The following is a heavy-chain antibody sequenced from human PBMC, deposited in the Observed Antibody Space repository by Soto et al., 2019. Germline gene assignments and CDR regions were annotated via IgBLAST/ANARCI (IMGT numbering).Heavy chain of an antibody. D-gene: IGHD6-19*01. V-gene: IGHV1-3*01. CDR3: ASDAVAEAGLSSYFDY. CDR2: INAGNGNT. Sequence: QVQLVQSGAEVKKPGASVKVSCKASGYTFTSYAMHWVRQAPGQRLEWMGWINAGNGNTKYSQKFQGRVTITRDTSASTAYMELSSLRSEDTAVYYCASDAVAEAGLSSYFDYWGQGTLVTVSS. J-gene: IGHJ4*02. CDR1: GYTFTSYA.